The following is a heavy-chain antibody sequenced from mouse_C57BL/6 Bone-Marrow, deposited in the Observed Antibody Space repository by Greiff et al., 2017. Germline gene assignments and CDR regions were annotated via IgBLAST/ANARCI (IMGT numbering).Heavy chain of an antibody. Sequence: EVKVVESGGGLVKPGGSLKLSCAASGFTFSSYAMSWVRQTPEKRLEWVATISDGGSYTYYPDNVKGRFTISRDNATNNLYLQMSHLESEDTAMYYCARNWGLDYWGQGTTLTVSS. CDR2: ISDGGSYT. J-gene: IGHJ2*01. D-gene: IGHD4-1*01. V-gene: IGHV5-4*03. CDR3: ARNWGLDY. CDR1: GFTFSSYA.